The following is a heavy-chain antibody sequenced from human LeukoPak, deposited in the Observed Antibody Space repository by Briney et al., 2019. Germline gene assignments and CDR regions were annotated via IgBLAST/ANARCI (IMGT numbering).Heavy chain of an antibody. CDR1: GFTFSSYE. CDR3: ARAQTMFWEFDGFDI. D-gene: IGHD3-10*02. CDR2: IFGSGSTI. V-gene: IGHV3-48*03. J-gene: IGHJ3*02. Sequence: GGSLRLSCAASGFTFSSYEMNWVRQAPGKGLEWVSYIFGSGSTIHYADSVKGRFTISRDNAKNSVYLQMNSLRDEDTAVYSCARAQTMFWEFDGFDIWGRGTKVTVSS.